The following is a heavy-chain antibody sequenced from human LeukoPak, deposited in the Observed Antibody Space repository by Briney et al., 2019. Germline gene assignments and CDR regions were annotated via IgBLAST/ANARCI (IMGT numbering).Heavy chain of an antibody. CDR2: IKKDGSEK. D-gene: IGHD1-26*01. V-gene: IGHV3-7*03. CDR1: GFTFSSHR. Sequence: GGSLRLSCAASGFTFSSHRMSWVRQAPGKGLEWVANIKKDGSEKYYVDSVKGRFTISRDNAKNSLSLQMNRLRAEDTAVYYCARRRDSGSLQHFDYWGQGTLVTVSS. CDR3: ARRRDSGSLQHFDY. J-gene: IGHJ4*02.